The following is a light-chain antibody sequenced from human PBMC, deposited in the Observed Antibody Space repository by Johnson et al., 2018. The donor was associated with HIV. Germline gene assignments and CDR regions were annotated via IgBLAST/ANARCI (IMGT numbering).Light chain of an antibody. CDR2: ENN. Sequence: QSVLTQPPSVSVAPGQKVTISCSGSSSNIGNNYVSWFQHLPGTAPKLLIYENNKRPSGIPDRFSASKSGTSATLGITGLQTGDEADYYCETWDSSLSAGVFGTGTKVPVL. V-gene: IGLV1-51*02. CDR3: ETWDSSLSAGV. CDR1: SSNIGNNY. J-gene: IGLJ1*01.